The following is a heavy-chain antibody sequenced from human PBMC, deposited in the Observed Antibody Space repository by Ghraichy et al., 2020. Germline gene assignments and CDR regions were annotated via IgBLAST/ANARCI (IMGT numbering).Heavy chain of an antibody. CDR3: AKDQTLGVPGY. D-gene: IGHD3-16*01. V-gene: IGHV3-30*02. J-gene: IGHJ4*02. Sequence: GESLNISCAASGFTFITYGMHWVRQAPGKGLEWVAFIRYDGIVKYYADSVKGRITISRDNSKNTLYLQIDSLRPEDTAVYYCAKDQTLGVPGYWGQGTLVTVSS. CDR1: GFTFITYG. CDR2: IRYDGIVK.